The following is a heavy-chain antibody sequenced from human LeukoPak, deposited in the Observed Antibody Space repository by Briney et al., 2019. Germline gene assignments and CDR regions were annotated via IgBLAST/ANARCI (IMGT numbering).Heavy chain of an antibody. Sequence: GGSLKLSCAASGFTFSGSDMHWVRQASGKGLEWVGRVRSKANSYATAYAASVKGKFTISRDDSKNTAYLQMNSLKTEDTAVYYCTRENDYGGNPLDYWGQGTLVTVSS. CDR3: TRENDYGGNPLDY. D-gene: IGHD4-23*01. CDR2: VRSKANSYAT. J-gene: IGHJ4*02. V-gene: IGHV3-73*01. CDR1: GFTFSGSD.